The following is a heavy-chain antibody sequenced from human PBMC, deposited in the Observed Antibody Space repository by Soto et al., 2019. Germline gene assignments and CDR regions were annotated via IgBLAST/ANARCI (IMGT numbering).Heavy chain of an antibody. J-gene: IGHJ6*02. CDR3: ARVGLHCTSARCTLRDYYYGMDV. CDR1: GGTFRSYA. D-gene: IGHD2-2*01. V-gene: IGHV1-69*12. CDR2: IIPIFGTA. Sequence: QVQLVQSGAEVKKPGSSVKVSCEASGGTFRSYAITWVRQAPGQGLEWMGGIIPIFGTANYAQKFQGRVTITADESTTPAYMELSSLRSEDTAVYYCARVGLHCTSARCTLRDYYYGMDVWGQGTTVTVSS.